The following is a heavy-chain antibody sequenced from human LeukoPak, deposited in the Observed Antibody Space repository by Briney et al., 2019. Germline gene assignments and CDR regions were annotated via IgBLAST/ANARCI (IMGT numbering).Heavy chain of an antibody. CDR2: ISYDGSNK. CDR1: GFTFNTYD. V-gene: IGHV3-30*18. J-gene: IGHJ4*02. Sequence: GGSLRLSCAASGFTFNTYDIHWVRQAPGKGLEWVAVISYDGSNKYYADFVKGRFTISRDNSENTLYLQMSSLRAEDTAVYYCAKDNRNYGDYVRDHRGGYFDYWGQGTLVTVSS. D-gene: IGHD4-17*01. CDR3: AKDNRNYGDYVRDHRGGYFDY.